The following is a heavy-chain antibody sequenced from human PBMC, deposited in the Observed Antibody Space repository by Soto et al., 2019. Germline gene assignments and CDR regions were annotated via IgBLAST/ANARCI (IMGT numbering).Heavy chain of an antibody. V-gene: IGHV3-23*01. Sequence: GGFLRLSXAASGFTFSSYAMSWVRQAPGKGLEWVSAISGSGGSTYYADSVKGRFTISRDNSKNTLYLQMNSLRAEDTAVYYCPKDLLAAALWFGNWFDPWGQGTLVTVSS. CDR2: ISGSGGST. CDR3: PKDLLAAALWFGNWFDP. J-gene: IGHJ5*02. D-gene: IGHD6-13*01. CDR1: GFTFSSYA.